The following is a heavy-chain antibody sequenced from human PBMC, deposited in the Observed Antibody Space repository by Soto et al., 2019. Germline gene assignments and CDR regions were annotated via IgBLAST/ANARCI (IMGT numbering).Heavy chain of an antibody. D-gene: IGHD3-10*01. CDR3: ARLAHGSGSRSN. J-gene: IGHJ4*02. CDR2: IYHSGST. Sequence: SETLSLTCAVSGGSISSSNWWSWVRQPPGKGLEWIGEIYHSGSTNYNPSLKSRVTISVDTSKNQFSLKLSSVTAADTAVYYCARLAHGSGSRSNWGQGTLVTVSS. CDR1: GGSISSSNW. V-gene: IGHV4-4*02.